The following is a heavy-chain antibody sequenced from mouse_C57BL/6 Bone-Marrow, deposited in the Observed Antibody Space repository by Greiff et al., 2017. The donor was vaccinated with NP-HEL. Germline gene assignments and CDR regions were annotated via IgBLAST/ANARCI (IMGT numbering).Heavy chain of an antibody. J-gene: IGHJ1*03. Sequence: QVQLQQPGAELVKPGASVKLSCKASGYTFTSYWMHWVKQRPGQGLEWIGMIHPNSGSTNYNEKFKSKATLTVDKPSSTAYMQLSSLTSKDSAVYYCERSRCYGSLCWSFDVWGTGTTVTVSS. V-gene: IGHV1-64*01. D-gene: IGHD1-1*01. CDR1: GYTFTSYW. CDR2: IHPNSGST. CDR3: ERSRCYGSLCWSFDV.